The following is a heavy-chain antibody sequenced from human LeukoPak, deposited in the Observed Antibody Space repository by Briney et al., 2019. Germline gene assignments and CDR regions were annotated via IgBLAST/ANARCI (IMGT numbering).Heavy chain of an antibody. Sequence: PGRSLRLSCAASGFTFSSYGMHWVRPAPGKGLEWVAVISYDGSNKYYADSVKGRFTISRDNSKNTLYLQMNSLRAEDTAVYYCALSSSWYGGFFDYWGQGTLVTVSS. CDR2: ISYDGSNK. J-gene: IGHJ4*02. CDR1: GFTFSSYG. D-gene: IGHD6-13*01. CDR3: ALSSSWYGGFFDY. V-gene: IGHV3-30*03.